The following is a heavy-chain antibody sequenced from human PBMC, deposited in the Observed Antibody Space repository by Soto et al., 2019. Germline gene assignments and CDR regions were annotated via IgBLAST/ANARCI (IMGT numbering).Heavy chain of an antibody. CDR2: IIPIFGTA. Sequence: QVQLVQSGAEVKKPGSSVKVSCKASGGTFSSYAISWVRQAPGQGLEWMGGIIPIFGTANYAQKFQGRVTITADESTSTAYMELSSLRSEDTAVYYCARPLRYFDWLLYRPYNWFDPWGQGTLVTVSS. CDR1: GGTFSSYA. V-gene: IGHV1-69*12. D-gene: IGHD3-9*01. J-gene: IGHJ5*02. CDR3: ARPLRYFDWLLYRPYNWFDP.